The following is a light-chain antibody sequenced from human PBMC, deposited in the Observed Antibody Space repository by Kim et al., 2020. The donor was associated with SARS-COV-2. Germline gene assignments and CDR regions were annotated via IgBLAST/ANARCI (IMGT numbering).Light chain of an antibody. Sequence: QSALTQPPSVSGSPGQSITISCTGTSSDVGSYNFVSWYEQHPGKAPKLMIYEVNKRPSGVSNRFSGSKSGNTASLTISGLQAEDEAEYYCCSKEGSGGTALGTGTKVTVL. J-gene: IGLJ1*01. CDR2: EVN. CDR1: SSDVGSYNF. CDR3: CSKEGSGGTA. V-gene: IGLV2-23*02.